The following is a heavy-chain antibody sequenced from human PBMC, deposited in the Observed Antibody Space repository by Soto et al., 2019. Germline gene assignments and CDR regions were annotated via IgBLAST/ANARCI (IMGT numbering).Heavy chain of an antibody. J-gene: IGHJ4*02. D-gene: IGHD6-13*01. Sequence: GGSLRLSCAASGFTFSSYWMSWVRQAPGKGLEWVANINEDGSEKYYVDSVKGRFNISRDNAKNSLYLQMNSLKDEDTAVDCCARAGPWVSLFDYWGQGTLVTVSS. V-gene: IGHV3-7*01. CDR2: INEDGSEK. CDR1: GFTFSSYW. CDR3: ARAGPWVSLFDY.